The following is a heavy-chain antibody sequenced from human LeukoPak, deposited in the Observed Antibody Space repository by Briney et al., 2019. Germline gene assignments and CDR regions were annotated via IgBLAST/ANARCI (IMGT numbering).Heavy chain of an antibody. CDR3: ARAFGVVIMSAFDI. J-gene: IGHJ3*02. CDR1: GGSISSGDYY. CDR2: IYYSGST. D-gene: IGHD3-3*01. Sequence: SETLSLTCTVSGGSISSGDYYWSWIRQPPGKGLEWIEYIYYSGSTYYNPSLKSRVTISVDTSKNQFSLKLSSVTAADTAVYYCARAFGVVIMSAFDIWGQGTMVTVSS. V-gene: IGHV4-30-4*08.